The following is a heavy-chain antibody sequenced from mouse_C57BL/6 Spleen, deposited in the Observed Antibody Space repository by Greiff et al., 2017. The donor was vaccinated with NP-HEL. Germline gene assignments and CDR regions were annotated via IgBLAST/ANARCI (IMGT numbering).Heavy chain of an antibody. Sequence: VQLQQSDAELVKPGASVKISCKASGYTFTDHTIHWMKQRPEQGLEWIGYIYPRDGSTKYNEKFKGKATLTADKSSSTAYMELRSLTSEDTAVYYCARCCDGYDVDWFAYWGQGTLVTVSA. D-gene: IGHD2-2*01. J-gene: IGHJ3*01. V-gene: IGHV1-78*01. CDR3: ARCCDGYDVDWFAY. CDR1: GYTFTDHT. CDR2: IYPRDGST.